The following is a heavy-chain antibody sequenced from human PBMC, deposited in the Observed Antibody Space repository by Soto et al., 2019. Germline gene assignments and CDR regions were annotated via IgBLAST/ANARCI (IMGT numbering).Heavy chain of an antibody. CDR3: LRDATCRGNSDGRRY. CDR1: GFTFSSYA. D-gene: IGHD5-18*01. V-gene: IGHV3-30-3*01. CDR2: ISYDGSNK. Sequence: PGGSLRLSCAASGFTFSSYAMHWVRQAPGKGLEWVAVISYDGSNKYYADSVKGRFTISRDNSKNTLYLQMNSPRAEDTAVYYCLRDATCRGNSDGRRYCRQRPRVAVSS. J-gene: IGHJ4*02.